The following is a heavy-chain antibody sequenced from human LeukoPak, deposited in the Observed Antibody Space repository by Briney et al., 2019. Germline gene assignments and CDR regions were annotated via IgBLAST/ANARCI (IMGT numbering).Heavy chain of an antibody. Sequence: VASVKVSCKASGGTFSSYAISWVRQAPGQGLEWMGGIIPIFGTANYAQKFQGRVTITADESTSTAYMELSSLRSEDTAVYYCARVRERLGPVGPFDYWGQGTLVTVSP. CDR2: IIPIFGTA. D-gene: IGHD1-1*01. CDR3: ARVRERLGPVGPFDY. V-gene: IGHV1-69*13. CDR1: GGTFSSYA. J-gene: IGHJ4*02.